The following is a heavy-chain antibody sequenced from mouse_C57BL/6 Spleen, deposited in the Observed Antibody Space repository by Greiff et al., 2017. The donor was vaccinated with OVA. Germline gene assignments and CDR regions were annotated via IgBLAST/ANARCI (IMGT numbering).Heavy chain of an antibody. V-gene: IGHV1-69*01. CDR2: LDPSDSYT. CDR3: ARSEDYDGSRYFDV. D-gene: IGHD1-1*01. CDR1: GYTFTSYW. Sequence: VQLQQPGAEFVMPGASVKLSCTASGYTFTSYWMNWVKQRPGQGLEWIGELDPSDSYTTSNQKFKGKSPLTVAKSSSTAYRQLSSLTSENAAVDYSARSEDYDGSRYFDVWGTGTTVTVSS. J-gene: IGHJ1*03.